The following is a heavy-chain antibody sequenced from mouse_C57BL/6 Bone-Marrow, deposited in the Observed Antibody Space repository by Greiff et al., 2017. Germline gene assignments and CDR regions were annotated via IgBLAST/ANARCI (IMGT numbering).Heavy chain of an antibody. D-gene: IGHD2-4*01. J-gene: IGHJ4*01. V-gene: IGHV1-61*01. CDR1: GYTFTSYW. CDR2: IYPSDSET. CDR3: ARSGYDYGWDD. Sequence: VQLQQPGAELVRPGSSVKLSCKASGYTFTSYWMDWVKQRPGQGLEWIGNIYPSDSETHYNQKFKDKATLTVDKSSSTAYMQLSSLASEDSAVYYCARSGYDYGWDDWGQGTSVTVSS.